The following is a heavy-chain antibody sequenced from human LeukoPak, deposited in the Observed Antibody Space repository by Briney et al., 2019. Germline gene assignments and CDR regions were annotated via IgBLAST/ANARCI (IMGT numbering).Heavy chain of an antibody. V-gene: IGHV1-8*01. CDR1: GYTFTSYD. J-gene: IGHJ4*02. CDR2: MKPNSGNT. D-gene: IGHD5-18*01. CDR3: ARGPRRGYSYVQDFDY. Sequence: ASVKVSCKASGYTFTSYDINWVRQATGQGLEWMGWMKPNSGNTGYAQQFQGRVTMTRNTSISTAYMELSSLRSEDTAVYYCARGPRRGYSYVQDFDYWGQGTLVTVSS.